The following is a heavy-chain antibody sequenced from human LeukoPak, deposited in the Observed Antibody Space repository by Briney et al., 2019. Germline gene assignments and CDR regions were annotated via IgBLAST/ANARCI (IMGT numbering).Heavy chain of an antibody. V-gene: IGHV3-74*01. CDR3: ARGRTTTSGWYGRWFDP. J-gene: IGHJ5*02. CDR2: INSDGSST. Sequence: GGSLRLSCAASGFTFSSYWMHWVRQAPGKGLVWVSRINSDGSSTSYADSVKGRFTISRDNAKNTLYLQMNSLRAADTAVYYCARGRTTTSGWYGRWFDPWGQGTLVTVSS. CDR1: GFTFSSYW. D-gene: IGHD6-19*01.